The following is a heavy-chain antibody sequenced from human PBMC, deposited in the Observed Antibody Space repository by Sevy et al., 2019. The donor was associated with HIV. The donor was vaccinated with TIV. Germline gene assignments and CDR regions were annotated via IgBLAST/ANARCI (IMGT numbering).Heavy chain of an antibody. CDR1: GGPISSYH. J-gene: IGHJ5*02. Sequence: SETLSFTCTVSGGPISSYHWSWIRQPPGKGLEYIGYIHYSGNTNYNPSLKSRVTISVDTSKNQFSLKLSSVTAADTAIYYCARAPPVRSGDDSLNWFDPWGQGTLVTVSS. V-gene: IGHV4-59*01. D-gene: IGHD5-12*01. CDR3: ARAPPVRSGDDSLNWFDP. CDR2: IHYSGNT.